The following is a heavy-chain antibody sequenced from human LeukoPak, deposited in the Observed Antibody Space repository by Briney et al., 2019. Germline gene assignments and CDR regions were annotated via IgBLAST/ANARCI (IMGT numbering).Heavy chain of an antibody. CDR3: ARIRYDSRSFDY. V-gene: IGHV2-70*11. D-gene: IGHD3-22*01. Sequence: SGPALVKPTQTLTLTCTFSGFSLSTSGMCVSWIRQPPGKALEWLARIDWDDDKYYSASLKTRLTISKDTSKNQVVLTMTNMDPVDTATYYCARIRYDSRSFDYWGQGTLVTVSS. CDR1: GFSLSTSGMC. J-gene: IGHJ4*02. CDR2: IDWDDDK.